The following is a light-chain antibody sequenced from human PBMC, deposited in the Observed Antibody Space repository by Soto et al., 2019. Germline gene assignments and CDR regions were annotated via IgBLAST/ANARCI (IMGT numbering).Light chain of an antibody. J-gene: IGKJ1*01. Sequence: DIQMTQSPSILSASVGDRVTITCRASQSISSWLAWFQQMPGKAPNLLIYKASNLQSGVPSRFSGSGSGTDFPLTITRLQPDDFATYYCQQYHSYPWTFGQGTRVDVK. CDR3: QQYHSYPWT. CDR1: QSISSW. CDR2: KAS. V-gene: IGKV1-5*03.